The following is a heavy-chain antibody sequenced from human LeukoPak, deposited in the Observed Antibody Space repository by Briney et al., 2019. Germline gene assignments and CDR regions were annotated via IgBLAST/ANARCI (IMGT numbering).Heavy chain of an antibody. CDR3: ARGVRYYYDSSGYSYFDY. V-gene: IGHV4-4*07. J-gene: IGHJ4*02. D-gene: IGHD3-22*01. Sequence: SQTPSLTCTVSGGSISSYYWSWIRQPAGKGLEWIGRIYTSGSTNYNPSLKSRVTISVDTSKNQFSLKLSSVTAADTAVYYCARGVRYYYDSSGYSYFDYWGQGTLVTVSS. CDR1: GGSISSYY. CDR2: IYTSGST.